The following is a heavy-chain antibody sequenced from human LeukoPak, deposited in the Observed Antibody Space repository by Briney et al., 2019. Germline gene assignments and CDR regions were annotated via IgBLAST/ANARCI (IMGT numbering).Heavy chain of an antibody. J-gene: IGHJ6*02. V-gene: IGHV3-23*01. CDR3: AKATITGYHYYGMDV. CDR2: ISGSAGSR. CDR1: GFTFSSYA. D-gene: IGHD1-14*01. Sequence: GGSLRLSCAASGFTFSSYALSWVRQAPGKGLEWVSVISGSAGSRYYADSVKGRFTISRDNSKNTLYLQMNSLRAEDTAIYYCAKATITGYHYYGMDVWGQGTTVTVSS.